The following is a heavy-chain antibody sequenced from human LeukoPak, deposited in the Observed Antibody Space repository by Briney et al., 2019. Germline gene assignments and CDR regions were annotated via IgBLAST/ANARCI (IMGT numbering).Heavy chain of an antibody. CDR1: GFTFSSYA. CDR2: ISYDGSNK. D-gene: IGHD6-13*01. CDR3: ARDEAAAGTVDY. J-gene: IGHJ4*02. V-gene: IGHV3-30*04. Sequence: GGSLRLSCAASGFTFSSYAMHWVRQAPGKGLEWVAVISYDGSNKYYADSVKGRFTISRDNSKNTLYLQTNSLRAEDTAVYYCARDEAAAGTVDYWGQGTLVTVSS.